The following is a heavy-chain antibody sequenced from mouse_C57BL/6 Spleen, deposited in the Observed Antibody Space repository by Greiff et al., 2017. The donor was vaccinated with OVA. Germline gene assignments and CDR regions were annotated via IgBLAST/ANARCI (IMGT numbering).Heavy chain of an antibody. Sequence: EVKLVESGGGLVKPGGSLKLSCAASGFTFSDYGMHWVRQAPEKGLEWVAYISSGSSTIYYADTVKGRFTISRDNAKNTLFLQMTSLRSEDTAMYYFARGRGQLLAYWGQGTLVTVSA. CDR1: GFTFSDYG. V-gene: IGHV5-17*01. CDR2: ISSGSSTI. D-gene: IGHD3-3*01. J-gene: IGHJ3*01. CDR3: ARGRGQLLAY.